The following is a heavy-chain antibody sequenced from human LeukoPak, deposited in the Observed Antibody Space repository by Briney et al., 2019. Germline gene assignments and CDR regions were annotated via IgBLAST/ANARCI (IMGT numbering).Heavy chain of an antibody. CDR1: GGTFSSYA. CDR2: IIPILGIA. CDR3: AREIYEQLVKQPDWFDP. V-gene: IGHV1-69*04. D-gene: IGHD6-13*01. J-gene: IGHJ5*02. Sequence: SVKVSCKASGGTFSSYAISWVRQAPGQGLEWMGRIIPILGIANYAQKFQGRVTITADKSTSTAYMELSSLRSEDTAVYYCAREIYEQLVKQPDWFDPWGQGTLVTVSS.